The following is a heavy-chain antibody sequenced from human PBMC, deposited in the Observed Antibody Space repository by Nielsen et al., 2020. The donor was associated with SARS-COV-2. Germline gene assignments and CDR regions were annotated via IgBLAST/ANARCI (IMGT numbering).Heavy chain of an antibody. V-gene: IGHV3-30*02. CDR2: IWYDGSNK. CDR3: AKGDYYDFWSGYTYYFDY. D-gene: IGHD3-3*01. J-gene: IGHJ4*02. Sequence: GESLKISCAASGFTFSSYGMHWVRQAPGKGLEWVAVIWYDGSNKYYADSVKGRFTISRDNSKNTLYLQMNSLRAEDTAVYYCAKGDYYDFWSGYTYYFDYWGQGTLVTVSS. CDR1: GFTFSSYG.